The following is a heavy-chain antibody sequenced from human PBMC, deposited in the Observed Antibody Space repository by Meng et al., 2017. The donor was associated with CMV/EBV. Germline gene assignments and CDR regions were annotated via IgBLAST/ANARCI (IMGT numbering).Heavy chain of an antibody. CDR1: GGTFSSYA. D-gene: IGHD2-15*01. CDR2: IFPIFGTA. V-gene: IGHV1-69*05. CDR3: ARVLRYCSGGSCYSGGYYFDY. Sequence: SVKVSCKASGGTFSSYAISWVRQAPGQGLEWMGGIFPIFGTANYAQKFQGRVTITTDESTSTAYMELSSLRSEDTAVYYCARVLRYCSGGSCYSGGYYFDYWGQGTLVTVSS. J-gene: IGHJ4*02.